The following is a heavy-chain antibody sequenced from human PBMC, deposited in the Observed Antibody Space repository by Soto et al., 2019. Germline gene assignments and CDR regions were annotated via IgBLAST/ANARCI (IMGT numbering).Heavy chain of an antibody. D-gene: IGHD3-10*01. CDR3: AGAASNCFASASFLPYYMDV. Sequence: PGGSLRLSCAASGFTFSSYAMTWVRQAPGKGLEWVANIKQDGSEKYYVDSVKGRFTISRDNAKNTLYLQMNSLRAEDTAVYYCAGAASNCFASASFLPYYMDVWGKGTTVTVSS. CDR2: IKQDGSEK. CDR1: GFTFSSYA. J-gene: IGHJ6*03. V-gene: IGHV3-7*01.